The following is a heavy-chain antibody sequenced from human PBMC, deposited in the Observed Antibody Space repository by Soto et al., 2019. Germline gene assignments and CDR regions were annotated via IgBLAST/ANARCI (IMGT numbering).Heavy chain of an antibody. D-gene: IGHD3-22*01. V-gene: IGHV4-4*02. CDR2: IYRSGST. J-gene: IGHJ4*02. CDR3: ARVVDWALMGDSSNYYATFFAY. CDR1: SGSISSSNW. Sequence: LSLTCAVSSGSISSSNWWSWVRQPPGKGLEWIGEIYRSGSTNYNPSLKSRVTISVDTSKNQFSLRLSSVTAADTAVYYCARVVDWALMGDSSNYYATFFAYWGQGTLVPVSS.